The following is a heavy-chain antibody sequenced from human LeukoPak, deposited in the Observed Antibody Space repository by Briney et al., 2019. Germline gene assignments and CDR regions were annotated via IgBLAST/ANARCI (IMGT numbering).Heavy chain of an antibody. CDR1: GYTFTDHY. Sequence: GASVKVSCKASGYTFTDHYLHWVRQAPGQGLEWMGWINPNSGGTNYAQKFQGRVTMTRDTSISTAYMELSRLRSDDTAMYYCARDVGITVADSFDPWGQGTLVTVSS. D-gene: IGHD6-13*01. J-gene: IGHJ5*02. V-gene: IGHV1-2*02. CDR3: ARDVGITVADSFDP. CDR2: INPNSGGT.